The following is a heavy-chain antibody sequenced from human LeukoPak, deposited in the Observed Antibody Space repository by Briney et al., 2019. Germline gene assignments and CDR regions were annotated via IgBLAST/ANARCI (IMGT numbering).Heavy chain of an antibody. CDR2: IYSSGNT. CDR1: GGSFNSFF. Sequence: SENLSLNCTVSGGSFNSFFWSWVRQPPGKGLEWIGYIYSSGNTYYSPSLKSRVTISLDTSKNQLSLRLISVTAADTAVYYCARRGTWFDPWGQGTLVTVSS. J-gene: IGHJ5*02. CDR3: ARRGTWFDP. V-gene: IGHV4-4*09. D-gene: IGHD3-10*01.